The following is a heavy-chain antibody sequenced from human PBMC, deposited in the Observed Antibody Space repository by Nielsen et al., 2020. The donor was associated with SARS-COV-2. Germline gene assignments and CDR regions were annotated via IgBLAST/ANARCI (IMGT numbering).Heavy chain of an antibody. D-gene: IGHD3-22*01. CDR3: ARGPMTVMVVKLEY. V-gene: IGHV1-46*01. CDR2: IDPSGGST. J-gene: IGHJ4*02. Sequence: ASVKVSCKASGYTFSNYYMHWVRQAPGQGLEWMGVIDPSGGSTRYAQKFQGRFIMTTDTSTTTVYMEMASLRSDDTAIYYCARGPMTVMVVKLEYWGQGTLVSVSS. CDR1: GYTFSNYY.